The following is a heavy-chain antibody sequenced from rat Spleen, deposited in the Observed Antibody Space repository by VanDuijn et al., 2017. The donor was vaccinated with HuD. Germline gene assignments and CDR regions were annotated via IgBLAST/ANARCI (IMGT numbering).Heavy chain of an antibody. D-gene: IGHD4-2*01. V-gene: IGHV5-25*01. Sequence: EVQLVESGGGLVQPGRSLKLSCVVSGFTFRNHDMAWVRQTPTKGLEWVASISPSGGGNTYYRDSVKGRFTISRDNAKSTLYLQMDSLRSEDTATYYCARGGLGFAYWGQGTLVTVSS. CDR1: GFTFRNHD. CDR2: ISPSGGGNT. J-gene: IGHJ3*01. CDR3: ARGGLGFAY.